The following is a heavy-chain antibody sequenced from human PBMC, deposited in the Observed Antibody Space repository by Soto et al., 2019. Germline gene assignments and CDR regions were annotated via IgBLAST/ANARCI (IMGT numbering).Heavy chain of an antibody. Sequence: QVQLQESGPGLVKPSQTLSVTCTVSGGSLSSDNFFWSWVRQHPETGLEWVGYIYHTGAAYYTPSLKSRLNISLDTSKNRFSLSLISVTAADTAVYYCAREVISPATSDAFDIWGQGTMVTVSS. D-gene: IGHD1-26*01. V-gene: IGHV4-31*03. CDR1: GGSLSSDNFF. CDR3: AREVISPATSDAFDI. J-gene: IGHJ3*02. CDR2: IYHTGAA.